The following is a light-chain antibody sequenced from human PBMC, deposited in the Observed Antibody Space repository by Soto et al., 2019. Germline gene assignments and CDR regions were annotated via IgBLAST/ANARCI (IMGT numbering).Light chain of an antibody. Sequence: GDRVTITCRASQSISNYLNWYQQRPGKAPNLLIYAASSMISGVSSRFSGSGSGTDFTLTITSLRPEDFATYYCQQSYHTSWTFGQGTKVEI. V-gene: IGKV1-39*01. CDR3: QQSYHTSWT. CDR2: AAS. CDR1: QSISNY. J-gene: IGKJ1*01.